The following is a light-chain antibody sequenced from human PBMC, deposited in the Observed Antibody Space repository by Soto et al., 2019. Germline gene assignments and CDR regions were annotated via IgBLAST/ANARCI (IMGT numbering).Light chain of an antibody. V-gene: IGLV3-21*02. CDR3: QVCDGITDHVV. CDR2: DDN. Sequence: SYELTQPPSMSVAPGQTARITCEGCNIGGKSVHWYQQKPGQAPVLVVYDDNDRPSGIPERISGSNSGNTATLTISRVDAGDEADYYCQVCDGITDHVVFGGGTKLTGL. CDR1: NIGGKS. J-gene: IGLJ2*01.